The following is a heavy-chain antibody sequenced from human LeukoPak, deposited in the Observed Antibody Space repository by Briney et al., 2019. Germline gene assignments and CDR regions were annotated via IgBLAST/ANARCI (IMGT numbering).Heavy chain of an antibody. CDR2: INPSGGST. CDR1: GYTFTSYY. CDR3: ARDRGSGWLDY. J-gene: IGHJ4*02. Sequence: ASVKVSCKASGYTFTSYYMHWVRQAPGQGLEWMGIINPSGGSTSYAQKFQGRVTMTRDTSTGTVYMELSSLRSEDTAVYYCARDRGSGWLDYWGQGTLVTVSS. D-gene: IGHD6-19*01. V-gene: IGHV1-46*01.